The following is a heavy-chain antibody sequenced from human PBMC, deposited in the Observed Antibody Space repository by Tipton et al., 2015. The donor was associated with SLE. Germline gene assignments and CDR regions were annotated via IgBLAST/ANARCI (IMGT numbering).Heavy chain of an antibody. D-gene: IGHD2-2*01. J-gene: IGHJ6*03. CDR3: PRRGQLLLSRLFYYYMDV. CDR2: IFYSGST. V-gene: IGHV4-39*07. Sequence: TLSLTCTVSGDSISSRSYHWGWIRQPPGKGLEWIGSIFYSGSTSYNPSLQSRITISVDTSKNQFSLKLSSVTPADTAVYYCPRRGQLLLSRLFYYYMDVWGKGTTVTISS. CDR1: GDSISSRSYH.